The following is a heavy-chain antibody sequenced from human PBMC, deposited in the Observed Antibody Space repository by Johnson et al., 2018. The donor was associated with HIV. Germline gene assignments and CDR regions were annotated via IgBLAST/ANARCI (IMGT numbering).Heavy chain of an antibody. V-gene: IGHV3-23*04. J-gene: IGHJ3*01. CDR2: ISGSGGST. D-gene: IGHD6-19*01. CDR3: ARDRGSSRDALDV. Sequence: VQLVESGGGLVQPGGSLRLSCAASGFTFSSYAMSWVRQAPGKGLEWVSAISGSGGSTYYADSVKGRFTISRDNSKNTLYLQMNSLRAEDTALYYCARDRGSSRDALDVWGQGTIVTVSS. CDR1: GFTFSSYA.